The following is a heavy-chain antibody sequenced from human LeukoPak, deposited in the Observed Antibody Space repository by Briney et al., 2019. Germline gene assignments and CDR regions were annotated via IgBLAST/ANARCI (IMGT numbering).Heavy chain of an antibody. CDR2: IWYDGSNK. Sequence: PGGSLRLSCAASGFTFSSYGMHWVRQAPGKGLEWVAVIWYDGSNKYYADSVKGRFTISRDNSKHTLYLQMNSLRAEDTAVYYCAKDADGSIDYWGQGTLVTVSS. J-gene: IGHJ4*02. CDR3: AKDADGSIDY. CDR1: GFTFSSYG. V-gene: IGHV3-33*06. D-gene: IGHD5-24*01.